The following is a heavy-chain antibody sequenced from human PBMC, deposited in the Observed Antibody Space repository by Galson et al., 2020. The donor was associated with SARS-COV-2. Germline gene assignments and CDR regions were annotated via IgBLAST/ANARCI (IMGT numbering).Heavy chain of an antibody. Sequence: SETLYLTCSVSGGSFYGYYWSWIRQPPGKGLEWIGSIYFSGATHYNPSLLSRVTISLDTSKNQFSLTLTSMTAAETAVYYYVRGRVPGDPWGQGTLVTGSS. CDR3: VRGRVPGDP. D-gene: IGHD2-2*01. CDR2: IYFSGAT. V-gene: IGHV4-59*01. J-gene: IGHJ5*02. CDR1: GGSFYGYY.